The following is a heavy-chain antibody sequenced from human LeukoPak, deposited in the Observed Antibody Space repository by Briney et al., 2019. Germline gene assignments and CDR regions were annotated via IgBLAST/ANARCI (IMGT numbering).Heavy chain of an antibody. CDR2: IYYSGST. CDR3: ASPHGRSDNWFDP. J-gene: IGHJ5*02. V-gene: IGHV4-39*01. CDR1: GGSISSSSYY. Sequence: PSETLPLTCTVSGGSISSSSYYWGWIRQPPGKGLEWIGSIYYSGSTYYNPSLKSRVTISVDTSKNQFSLKLSSVTAADTAVYYCASPHGRSDNWFDPWGQGTLVTDSS.